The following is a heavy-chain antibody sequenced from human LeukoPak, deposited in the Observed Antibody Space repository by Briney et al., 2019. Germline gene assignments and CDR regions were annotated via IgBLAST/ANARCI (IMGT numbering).Heavy chain of an antibody. CDR1: GGSISSYY. D-gene: IGHD6-13*01. CDR2: IYYSGST. CDR3: ARVGSLSRGRNWFDP. J-gene: IGHJ5*02. V-gene: IGHV4-59*12. Sequence: SETLSLTCTVSGGSISSYYWSWIRQPPGKGLEWIGYIYYSGSTNYNPSLKSRVTMSVDTSKNQFSLKLSSVTAADTAVYYCARVGSLSRGRNWFDPWGQGTLVTVSS.